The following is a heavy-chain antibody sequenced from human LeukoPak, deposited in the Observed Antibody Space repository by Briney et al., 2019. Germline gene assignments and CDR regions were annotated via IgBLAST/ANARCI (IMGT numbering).Heavy chain of an antibody. Sequence: GRSLRLSCAASGFTFSSYGMHWVRQAPGKGLEWVAVIWYDGSNKYYADSVKGRFTISRDNSKNTLYLQVNSLRAEDTAVYYCARAYYGDYFLDYWGQGTLVTVSS. J-gene: IGHJ4*02. CDR2: IWYDGSNK. CDR3: ARAYYGDYFLDY. V-gene: IGHV3-33*01. CDR1: GFTFSSYG. D-gene: IGHD4-17*01.